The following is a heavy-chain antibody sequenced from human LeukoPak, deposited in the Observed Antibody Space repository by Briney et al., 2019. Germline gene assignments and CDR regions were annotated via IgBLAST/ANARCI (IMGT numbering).Heavy chain of an antibody. V-gene: IGHV3-74*01. Sequence: AGGSLRLSCAASGSGFTFNNYWMHWVRQAPGKGLVWVSRINADGSTTSYADSVRGRFTISRDNAKNTLYLQMNSLRAEDTAVYYCAKDHTVGATFGVYFDYWGQGTLVTVSS. J-gene: IGHJ4*02. CDR3: AKDHTVGATFGVYFDY. D-gene: IGHD1-26*01. CDR2: INADGSTT. CDR1: GSGFTFNNYW.